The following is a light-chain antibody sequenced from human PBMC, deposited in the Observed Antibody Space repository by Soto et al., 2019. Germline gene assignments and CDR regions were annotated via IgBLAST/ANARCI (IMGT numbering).Light chain of an antibody. CDR3: QHYRTS. Sequence: EIVLTQSPGTLSLSPGERATLSCRASQSVSSGYLAWYQQKPGQAPRQLIYGASSRATGIPDRFSGSGSGTDFTLTITRLEPEDFAVYYCQHYRTSFGGGTRVEIK. CDR1: QSVSSGY. CDR2: GAS. V-gene: IGKV3-20*01. J-gene: IGKJ4*01.